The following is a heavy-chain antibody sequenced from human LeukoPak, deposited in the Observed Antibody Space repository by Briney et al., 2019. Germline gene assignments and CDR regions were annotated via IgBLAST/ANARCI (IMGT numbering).Heavy chain of an antibody. CDR3: ARDLSYDSWSGYNYYYYGMDV. V-gene: IGHV1-2*02. CDR1: GYTFTGYY. Sequence: ASVKVSCKASGYTFTGYYMHWVRQAPGQGLEWMGWINPNSGGTNYAQKFQGRVTMTRDTSISTAYMELSRLRSDDTAVYYCARDLSYDSWSGYNYYYYGMDVWGQGTTVTVSS. D-gene: IGHD3-3*01. CDR2: INPNSGGT. J-gene: IGHJ6*02.